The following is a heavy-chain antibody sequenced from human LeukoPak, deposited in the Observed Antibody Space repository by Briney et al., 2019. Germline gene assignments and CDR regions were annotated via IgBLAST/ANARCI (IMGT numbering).Heavy chain of an antibody. Sequence: GGSLRLSCAASGFTFSGSAMHWVRQASGKGLEWVGRIRSKANSYATAYAASVKGRFTIPRDDSKNTAYLQMNSLKTEDTAVYYCTSSGSSGWYLSYYYYYGMDVWGKGTTVTVSS. J-gene: IGHJ6*04. CDR1: GFTFSGSA. CDR2: IRSKANSYAT. CDR3: TSSGSSGWYLSYYYYYGMDV. D-gene: IGHD6-19*01. V-gene: IGHV3-73*01.